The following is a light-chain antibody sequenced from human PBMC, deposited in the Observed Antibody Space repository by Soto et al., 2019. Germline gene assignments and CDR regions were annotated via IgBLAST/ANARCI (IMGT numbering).Light chain of an antibody. Sequence: DIVMTQSPDSLAVPLGERATINCKSSQTDLLSSNNKNYLGWYKQKPGKAPKLLIYWASTRESGVPDRFSGSGSGTDFTLTISSLQAEDVAVYYCQQDYATPKTFGQGTKLEIK. CDR1: QTDLLSSNNKNY. J-gene: IGKJ2*01. CDR2: WAS. V-gene: IGKV4-1*01. CDR3: QQDYATPKT.